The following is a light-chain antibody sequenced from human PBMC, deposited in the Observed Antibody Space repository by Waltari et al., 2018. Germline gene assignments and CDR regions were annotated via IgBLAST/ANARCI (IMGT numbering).Light chain of an antibody. CDR2: ASS. J-gene: IGKJ1*01. CDR3: QNYDRVPWT. CDR1: QDISNS. V-gene: IGKV1-27*01. Sequence: DIQMTQSPSSLSASVGDRLPIPCRASQDISNSLAWYQQLPGKVPKLLISASSALQSGVPSRFSGSGSGSDFTLTINNLQTEDFATYYCQNYDRVPWTFGPGTKVDVK.